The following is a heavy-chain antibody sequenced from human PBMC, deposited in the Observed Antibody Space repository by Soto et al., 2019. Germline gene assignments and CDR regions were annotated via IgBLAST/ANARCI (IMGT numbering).Heavy chain of an antibody. J-gene: IGHJ3*01. D-gene: IGHD1-26*01. CDR1: GFTFSDYY. CDR3: VRVGGTSHVDM. Sequence: QVPLVESGGGLVQPGGSLRLSCTASGFTFSDYYMCWIRQAPGKGLECISYSSSSDSFTNNADSVKGRFTISRDNANNSLYLQMNSLRVEDTSVYYCVRVGGTSHVDMWGQGTMVTVSS. V-gene: IGHV3-11*05. CDR2: SSSSDSFT.